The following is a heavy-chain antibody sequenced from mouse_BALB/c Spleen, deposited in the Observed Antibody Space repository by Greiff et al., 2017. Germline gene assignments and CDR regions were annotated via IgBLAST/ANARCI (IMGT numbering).Heavy chain of an antibody. D-gene: IGHD1-1*02. CDR1: GFTFNTYA. CDR2: IRSKSNNYAT. CDR3: VRQGLVARYFDV. Sequence: DAGGGLVQPKGSLKLSCAASGFTFNTYAMNWVRQAPGKGLEWVARIRSKSNNYATYYADSVKDRFTISRDDSQSMLYLQMNNLKTEDTAIYYCVRQGLVARYFDVWGAGTTVTVSS. V-gene: IGHV10-1*02. J-gene: IGHJ1*01.